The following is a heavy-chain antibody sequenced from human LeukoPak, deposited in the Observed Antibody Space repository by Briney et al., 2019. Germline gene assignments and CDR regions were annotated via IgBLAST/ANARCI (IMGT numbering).Heavy chain of an antibody. Sequence: PGGSLRLSCAASGFTFSNAWMSWVRQAPGKGLEWVGRVKSKTDGGTTDYAAPVKGRFTISRDDSKNTLYLQMNSLKTEDTAVYYCATGAGGSDDAFGIWGQGTMVTVSS. J-gene: IGHJ3*02. CDR2: VKSKTDGGTT. V-gene: IGHV3-15*01. CDR1: GFTFSNAW. D-gene: IGHD3-10*01. CDR3: ATGAGGSDDAFGI.